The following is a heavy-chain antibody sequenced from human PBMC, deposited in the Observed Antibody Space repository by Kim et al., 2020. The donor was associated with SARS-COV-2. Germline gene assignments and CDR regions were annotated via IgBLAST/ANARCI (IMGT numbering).Heavy chain of an antibody. Sequence: GGSLRLSCAASGFTFSTYNMHWVRQAPGKGLEWVAVISFDESYKYYADSVKGRFTISRDKSKNTVYLQMNMRAEDTAVYYCAKDFQSSSWFHYGMDVWGQGTTVTVSS. CDR3: AKDFQSSSWFHYGMDV. CDR1: GFTFSTYN. J-gene: IGHJ6*02. V-gene: IGHV3-30*18. D-gene: IGHD6-13*01. CDR2: ISFDESYK.